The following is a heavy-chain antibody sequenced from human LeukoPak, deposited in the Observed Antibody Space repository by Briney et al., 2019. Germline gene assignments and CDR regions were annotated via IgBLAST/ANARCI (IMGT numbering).Heavy chain of an antibody. CDR1: GFTFSSYW. CDR2: IKQDGSEK. CDR3: ARAEHGTQWLAEETYFDY. V-gene: IGHV3-7*01. J-gene: IGHJ4*02. Sequence: GGSLRLSCAASGFTFSSYWMSWVRQAPGKGLEWVANIKQDGSEKYYVDSVRGRFTISRDNAKNSLYLQMNSLRAEDTAVYYCARAEHGTQWLAEETYFDYWGQGTLVTVSS. D-gene: IGHD6-19*01.